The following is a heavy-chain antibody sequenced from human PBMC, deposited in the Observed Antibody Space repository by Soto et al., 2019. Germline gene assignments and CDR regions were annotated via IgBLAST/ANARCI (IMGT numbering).Heavy chain of an antibody. CDR2: IRSKAYGGTT. CDR3: TRVVTIFGVVKAYPYYYGMDV. V-gene: IGHV3-49*03. J-gene: IGHJ6*02. Sequence: GGSLRLSCTASGFTFGDYAMSWFRQAPGKGLEWVGFIRSKAYGGTTEYAASVKGRFTISRDDSKSIAYLQMNSLKTEDTAVYYCTRVVTIFGVVKAYPYYYGMDVWGQGTTVTVSS. D-gene: IGHD3-3*01. CDR1: GFTFGDYA.